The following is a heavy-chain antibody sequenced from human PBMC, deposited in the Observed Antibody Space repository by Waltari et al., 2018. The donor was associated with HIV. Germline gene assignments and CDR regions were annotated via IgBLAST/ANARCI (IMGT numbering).Heavy chain of an antibody. CDR3: AGAKRCGTECLEAFDV. CDR1: GGSFSSYY. V-gene: IGHV4-34*02. D-gene: IGHD2-15*01. J-gene: IGHJ3*01. Sequence: QVQLQQWGAGLLKPSETLSLSCAVSGGSFSSYYWNWTRQFPGKGREWTGQINKTGNTNFNPSLKSRFTIAVDTSKNQFSLRVTSMTAADTAVYYCAGAKRCGTECLEAFDVWGQGTVVSVSS. CDR2: INKTGNT.